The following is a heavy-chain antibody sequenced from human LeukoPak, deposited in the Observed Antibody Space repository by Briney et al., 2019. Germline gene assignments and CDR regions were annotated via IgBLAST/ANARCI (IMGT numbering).Heavy chain of an antibody. J-gene: IGHJ4*02. V-gene: IGHV3-53*01. D-gene: IGHD3-22*01. CDR3: TRLLYYYDSTIYQRYFDY. Sequence: PGGSLRLSCAASGFTVSSNYMNWVRQAPGKGLEWVSIIYSGGNTYYADSVKGRFTISRDNSQNTLYLQMNSLRPEDTAVYCCTRLLYYYDSTIYQRYFDYWGQGTLVTVSS. CDR2: IYSGGNT. CDR1: GFTVSSNY.